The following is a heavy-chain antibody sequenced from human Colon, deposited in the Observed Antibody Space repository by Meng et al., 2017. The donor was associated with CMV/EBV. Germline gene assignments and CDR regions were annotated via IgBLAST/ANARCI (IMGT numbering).Heavy chain of an antibody. Sequence: ASVKVSCKTSGYTFTAFYVFWMRQAPGQGLEWIGMINPTGGSTSFAQDFRGRVTLTRDTSTSTVYMDVSSLRSEDTAVYYCARDSSNVNTWWLDPWGQGTLVTVSS. D-gene: IGHD2-8*01. CDR1: GYTFTAFY. J-gene: IGHJ5*02. CDR3: ARDSSNVNTWWLDP. CDR2: INPTGGST. V-gene: IGHV1-46*01.